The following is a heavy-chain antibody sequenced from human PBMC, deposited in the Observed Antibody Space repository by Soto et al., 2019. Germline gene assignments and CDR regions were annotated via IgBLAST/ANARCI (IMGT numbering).Heavy chain of an antibody. D-gene: IGHD5-18*01. J-gene: IGHJ6*02. CDR3: ARIATWIQLWTTYYYYYGMDV. Sequence: PSETLSLTCAVYGGSFSGYYWSWIRQPPGKGLEWIGEINHSGSTNYNPSLKSRVTISVDTSKSQFSLKLSSVTAADTAVYYCARIATWIQLWTTYYYYYGMDVWGQGTTVTVSS. CDR2: INHSGST. CDR1: GGSFSGYY. V-gene: IGHV4-34*01.